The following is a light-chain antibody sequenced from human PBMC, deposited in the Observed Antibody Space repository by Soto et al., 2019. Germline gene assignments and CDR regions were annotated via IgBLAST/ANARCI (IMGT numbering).Light chain of an antibody. J-gene: IGKJ3*01. CDR2: AAS. V-gene: IGKV1-8*01. Sequence: AIRMTQSPSSLSASTGDRVTITCRASQGISSYLAWYQQKPGKAPKLLIYAASTLQSGVPSRFSGSGSGTDFTLTISFLQSEDFATYYCQQYYTRCTFGPGTKVDIK. CDR3: QQYYTRCT. CDR1: QGISSY.